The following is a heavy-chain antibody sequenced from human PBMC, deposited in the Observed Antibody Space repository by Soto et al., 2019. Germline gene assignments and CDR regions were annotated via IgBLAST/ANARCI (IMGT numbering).Heavy chain of an antibody. D-gene: IGHD6-25*01. CDR2: IWNDGSKK. Sequence: VQLVESGGGVVQPGRSLRLSCAASGFVYSNYAMHWVRLSPGKGLEWVALIWNDGSKKDYLDSVKGRFIISRDNSRKTLHLQMDSLRAEDAAVYFCVRGIPSQYTSDWLYWYFDLWGRGTQVTVSA. J-gene: IGHJ2*01. V-gene: IGHV3-33*01. CDR3: VRGIPSQYTSDWLYWYFDL. CDR1: GFVYSNYA.